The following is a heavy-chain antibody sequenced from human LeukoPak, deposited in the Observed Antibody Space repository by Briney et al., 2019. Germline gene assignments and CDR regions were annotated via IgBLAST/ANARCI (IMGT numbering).Heavy chain of an antibody. CDR3: AREGGIAARPFDY. J-gene: IGHJ4*02. V-gene: IGHV4-59*01. CDR1: GFSISSYY. D-gene: IGHD6-6*01. CDR2: IYYSGST. Sequence: SETLSLTCTVSGFSISSYYWSWIRQPPGKGLEWVWYIYYSGSTNYNPSLKCRVTISVDASKNQFSLKLSSVNAADTAVYYCAREGGIAARPFDYWGQGTLVTVSS.